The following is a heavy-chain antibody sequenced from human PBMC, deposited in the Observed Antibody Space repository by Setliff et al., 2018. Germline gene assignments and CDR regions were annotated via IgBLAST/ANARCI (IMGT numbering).Heavy chain of an antibody. D-gene: IGHD3-10*01. CDR1: DGSISTYY. Sequence: PSETLSLTCTVSDGSISTYYWSWIRQPPGRGLEYIGYIYTSGIINYNPSLKSRVTMSLDTSKNQFSLSLTSVTAADTAMYYCARHVGTRSRGYNYYYYFMDVWGKGTTVTVSS. V-gene: IGHV4-59*08. CDR3: ARHVGTRSRGYNYYYYFMDV. CDR2: IYTSGII. J-gene: IGHJ6*03.